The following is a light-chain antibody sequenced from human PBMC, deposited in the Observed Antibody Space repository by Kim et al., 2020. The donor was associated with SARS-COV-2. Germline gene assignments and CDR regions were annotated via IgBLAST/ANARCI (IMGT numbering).Light chain of an antibody. CDR3: MIWHSSAWV. Sequence: QPVLSQPPSLSASPGASASLTCTLRSGINVGTHSIYWYQQKPGSPPQYLLRYKSDSDKQQGSGVPSRFSGSKDASANAGILLISGLQSVDEADYYCMIWHSSAWVFGGGTQLTVL. CDR2: YKSDSDK. J-gene: IGLJ3*02. V-gene: IGLV5-45*02. CDR1: SGINVGTHS.